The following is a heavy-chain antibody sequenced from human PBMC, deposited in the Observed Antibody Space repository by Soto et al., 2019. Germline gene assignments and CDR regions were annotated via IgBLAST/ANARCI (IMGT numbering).Heavy chain of an antibody. D-gene: IGHD6-13*01. J-gene: IGHJ5*02. V-gene: IGHV4-39*01. Sequence: SETLSLTCTVSGGSISSSSYYWGWIRQPPGKGLEWIGSIHYSGSTYYNPSLKSRVTISVDTSKNQFSLKLSSVTAADTAVYYCARYHSSSWSGWFDPWGQGTLVTVSS. CDR3: ARYHSSSWSGWFDP. CDR2: IHYSGST. CDR1: GGSISSSSYY.